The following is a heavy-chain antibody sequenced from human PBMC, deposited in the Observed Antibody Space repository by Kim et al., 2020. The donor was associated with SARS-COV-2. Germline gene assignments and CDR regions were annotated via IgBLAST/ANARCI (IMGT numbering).Heavy chain of an antibody. CDR3: ARAGRGSVAGYYYYGMDV. Sequence: SVKVSCKASGGTFSSYAISWVRQAPGQGLEWMGGIIPIFGTANYAQKFQGRVTITADESTSTAYMELSSLRSEDTAVYYCARAGRGSVAGYYYYGMDVWGQGTTVTVSS. CDR2: IIPIFGTA. D-gene: IGHD6-19*01. J-gene: IGHJ6*02. CDR1: GGTFSSYA. V-gene: IGHV1-69*13.